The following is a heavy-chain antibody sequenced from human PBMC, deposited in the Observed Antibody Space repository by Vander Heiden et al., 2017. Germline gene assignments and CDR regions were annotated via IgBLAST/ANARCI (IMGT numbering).Heavy chain of an antibody. CDR3: ARGISDYYYGMDV. J-gene: IGHJ6*02. Sequence: QVQLVQSGAEVKKPGASVQASCKASGYTFTSYYMHWVRQAPGQGLEWMGIINPSGGSTSYAQKFQGRVTMTRDTSTSTVYMELSSLRSEDTAVYYCARGISDYYYGMDVWGQGTTVTVSS. CDR1: GYTFTSYY. CDR2: INPSGGST. V-gene: IGHV1-46*03.